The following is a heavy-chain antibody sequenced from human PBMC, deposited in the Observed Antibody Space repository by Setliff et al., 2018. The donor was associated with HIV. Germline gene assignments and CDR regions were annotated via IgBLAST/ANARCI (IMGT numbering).Heavy chain of an antibody. V-gene: IGHV4-34*01. D-gene: IGHD1-7*01. Sequence: SETLSLTCAVYGGSFSGYYWSWIRQPPGKGLEWIGEINHSGSTNYNPSLRSRVTISVDTSKNQFSLKLSSVTAADTAVYYCARDRYTWNYGKNYMDVWGKGTTVTVSS. CDR3: ARDRYTWNYGKNYMDV. CDR2: INHSGST. J-gene: IGHJ6*03. CDR1: GGSFSGYY.